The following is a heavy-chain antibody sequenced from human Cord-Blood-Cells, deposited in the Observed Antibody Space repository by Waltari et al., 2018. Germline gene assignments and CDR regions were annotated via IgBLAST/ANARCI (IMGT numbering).Heavy chain of an antibody. CDR1: GGSISSSSYY. Sequence: QLQLQESGPGLVKPSETLSLTCTVPGGSISSSSYYWGWIRQPPGKGLEWIGSIYYSGSTYYNPSLKSRVTISVDTSKNQFALKLSSVTAADTAVYYCARLSEYSSSAWGQGTLVTVSS. D-gene: IGHD6-13*01. V-gene: IGHV4-39*07. J-gene: IGHJ5*02. CDR2: IYYSGST. CDR3: ARLSEYSSSA.